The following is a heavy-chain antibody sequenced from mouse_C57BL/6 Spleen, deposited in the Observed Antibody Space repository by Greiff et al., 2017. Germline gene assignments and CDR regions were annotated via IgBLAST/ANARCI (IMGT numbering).Heavy chain of an antibody. Sequence: VQLQQSGPGMVKPSQSLSLTCTVTGYSITSGYDWHWIRHFPGNKLEWMGYISYSGSTNYNPSLKSRISITHDTSKNHFFLKLNSVTTEDTATYYCAREYYDYFDYWGQGTTLTVSS. V-gene: IGHV3-1*01. CDR2: ISYSGST. D-gene: IGHD1-1*01. CDR3: AREYYDYFDY. J-gene: IGHJ2*01. CDR1: GYSITSGYD.